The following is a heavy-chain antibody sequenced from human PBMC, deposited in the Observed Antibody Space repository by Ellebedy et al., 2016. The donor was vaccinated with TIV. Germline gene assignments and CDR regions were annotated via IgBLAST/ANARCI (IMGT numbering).Heavy chain of an antibody. Sequence: GESLKISXAASGFTFSSYAMSWVRQAPGKGLEWVSAISGSGGSTYYADSVKGRFTISRDNSKNTLYLQMNSLRAEDTAVYYCRGGDAFDIWGQGTMVTVSS. J-gene: IGHJ3*02. V-gene: IGHV3-23*01. CDR1: GFTFSSYA. D-gene: IGHD3-16*01. CDR2: ISGSGGST. CDR3: RGGDAFDI.